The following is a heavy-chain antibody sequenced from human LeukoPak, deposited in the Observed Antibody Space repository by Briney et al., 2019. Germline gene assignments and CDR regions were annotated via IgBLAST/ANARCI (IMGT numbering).Heavy chain of an antibody. J-gene: IGHJ4*02. D-gene: IGHD2-21*01. CDR3: ARGALIPDF. Sequence: GGSLRLSCAASGFTFSSYAMTWVRQAPGKGLAWVSSISKSDGSTYYADSVEGRFTISRDNSKNTVYLHMDSLRVEDTAIYYCARGALIPDFRGQGTLVTVSS. CDR1: GFTFSSYA. V-gene: IGHV3-23*01. CDR2: ISKSDGST.